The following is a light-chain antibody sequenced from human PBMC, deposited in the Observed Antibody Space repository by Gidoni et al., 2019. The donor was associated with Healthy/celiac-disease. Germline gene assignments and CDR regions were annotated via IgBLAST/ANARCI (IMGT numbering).Light chain of an antibody. CDR3: QSADSSGTYVV. V-gene: IGLV3-25*03. Sequence: SYELKQPPSVSVSPGQTARITCSGDALPKQYAYWYQQKPGQAPVLVIYKDSERPSGIPERFSGSSSVTTVTLTISGVQAADEADYYCQSADSSGTYVVFGTGTKVTVL. CDR2: KDS. J-gene: IGLJ1*01. CDR1: ALPKQY.